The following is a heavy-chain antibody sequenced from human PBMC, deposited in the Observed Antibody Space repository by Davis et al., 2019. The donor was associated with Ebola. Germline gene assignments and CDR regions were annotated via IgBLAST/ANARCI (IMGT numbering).Heavy chain of an antibody. D-gene: IGHD1-1*01. Sequence: GESLKISCAASGFTFSSYVMSWVRQAPGKGLEWVSSISGSGGSPNYAESVKGRFTISRDNSKKTLYLQMNSLRAEDTAVYYCAKADRAGTTWGSFDYWGQGTLVTVSS. J-gene: IGHJ4*02. CDR2: ISGSGGSP. CDR3: AKADRAGTTWGSFDY. V-gene: IGHV3-23*01. CDR1: GFTFSSYV.